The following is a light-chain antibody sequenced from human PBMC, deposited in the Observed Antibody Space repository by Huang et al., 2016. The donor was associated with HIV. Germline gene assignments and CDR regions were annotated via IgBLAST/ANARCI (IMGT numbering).Light chain of an antibody. Sequence: EVVLTQSPATLSLSPGERATLSCRASQSVTNYLAWYQQKPGQPPRLLIYDASNRATGVPARFSDSGSGTDFTLTISSLEPEDFAVYYCQQRGNWPPVTFGGGTKVEIK. V-gene: IGKV3-11*01. CDR1: QSVTNY. CDR3: QQRGNWPPVT. J-gene: IGKJ4*01. CDR2: DAS.